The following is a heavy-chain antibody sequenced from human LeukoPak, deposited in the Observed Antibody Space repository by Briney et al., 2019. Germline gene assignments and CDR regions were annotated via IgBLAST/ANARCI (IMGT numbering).Heavy chain of an antibody. D-gene: IGHD2-15*01. V-gene: IGHV3-21*04. Sequence: GGSLRLSCAASGFTFSSYSMNWVRQAPGKGLEWVSSISSSSSYIYYADSVKGRFTISRDNSKNTLYLQMNSLRAEDTAVYYCAKDPTKKGRIYYFDYWGQGTLVTVSS. CDR2: ISSSSSYI. CDR3: AKDPTKKGRIYYFDY. J-gene: IGHJ4*02. CDR1: GFTFSSYS.